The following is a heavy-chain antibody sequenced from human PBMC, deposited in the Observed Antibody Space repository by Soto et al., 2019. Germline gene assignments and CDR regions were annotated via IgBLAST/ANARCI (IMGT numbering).Heavy chain of an antibody. CDR1: GGSISSSSYY. CDR3: ARVWAYYDILATMSASGGPLMDV. V-gene: IGHV4-39*01. D-gene: IGHD3-9*01. Sequence: SETLSPTSTAPGGSISSSSYYWGWIRQPPGKGLEWIGSIYYSGSTYYNPSLKSRVTISVDTSKNQFALKLRSVTAADTAVYYCARVWAYYDILATMSASGGPLMDVWGQGTTVTVSS. CDR2: IYYSGST. J-gene: IGHJ6*02.